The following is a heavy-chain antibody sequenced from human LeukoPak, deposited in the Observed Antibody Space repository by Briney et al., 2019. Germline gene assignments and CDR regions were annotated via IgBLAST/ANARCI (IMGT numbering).Heavy chain of an antibody. Sequence: GGSLRLSCAASGFSFSGYAMSWVRQAPGKGLDWVSGVSDSGVNTYYADSVKGRFTISRGNSKNTLYLQMNSLRAEDTAVYYCAKDSYYDSSGYCSYWGQRTLDTVSS. CDR2: VSDSGVNT. CDR3: AKDSYYDSSGYCSY. V-gene: IGHV3-23*01. D-gene: IGHD3-22*01. J-gene: IGHJ4*02. CDR1: GFSFSGYA.